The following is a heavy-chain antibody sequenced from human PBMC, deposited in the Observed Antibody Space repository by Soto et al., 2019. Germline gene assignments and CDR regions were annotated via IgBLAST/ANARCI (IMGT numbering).Heavy chain of an antibody. CDR1: GCTFSSYV. CDR3: ARGISSGYYWFDAFDI. Sequence: PVKASCKAWGCTFSSYVISWVGQAPGQGLEWMGGIIPIFGTANYAQKFQGRVTITADESTSTAYMELSSLRSEDTAVYYCARGISSGYYWFDAFDIWGQGTMVTVSS. D-gene: IGHD3-22*01. V-gene: IGHV1-69*13. J-gene: IGHJ3*02. CDR2: IIPIFGTA.